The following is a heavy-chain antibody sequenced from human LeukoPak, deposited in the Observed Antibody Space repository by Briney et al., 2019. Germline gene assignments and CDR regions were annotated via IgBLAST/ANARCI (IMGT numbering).Heavy chain of an antibody. CDR1: GFTFSSYV. D-gene: IGHD3-22*01. CDR3: ATDPGTMIVVP. J-gene: IGHJ4*02. Sequence: GGSLRLSCAASGFTFSSYVMTWFRQAPGKGLEWVSVISGSGDSTYYADSVKGRFTISRDDSKNTLYLQMNSLRAEDTAVYYCATDPGTMIVVPWGQGTLVTVSS. CDR2: ISGSGDST. V-gene: IGHV3-23*01.